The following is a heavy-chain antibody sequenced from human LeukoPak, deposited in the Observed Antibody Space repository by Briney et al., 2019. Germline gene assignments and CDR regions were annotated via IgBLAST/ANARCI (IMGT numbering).Heavy chain of an antibody. V-gene: IGHV1-69*05. J-gene: IGHJ4*02. D-gene: IGHD6-19*01. CDR1: GGTFSSYA. CDR3: ARETVDTQPTFDY. Sequence: SVKVSCKASGGTFSSYAISWVRHAPAQGREWMGRIIPIFGTANYAQKFQGRVTITTDESTSTAYMELSSLRSEDTAVYYCARETVDTQPTFDYWGQGTLATVSS. CDR2: IIPIFGTA.